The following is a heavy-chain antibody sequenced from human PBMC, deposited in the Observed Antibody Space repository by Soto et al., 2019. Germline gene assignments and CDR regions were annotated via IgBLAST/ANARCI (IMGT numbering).Heavy chain of an antibody. CDR1: GYIFTHYW. Sequence: EVQLVESGAEVKKPGESLRISCEGSGYIFTHYWISWVRQMPGKGLEWMGRIDPIDSYTNYSPSFQGFVTISADKSISTAYLQWSSLKASDTAVYFCARDRPYASTLWYDSWGQGTLVTVSS. CDR3: ARDRPYASTLWYDS. D-gene: IGHD2-21*01. V-gene: IGHV5-10-1*03. CDR2: IDPIDSYT. J-gene: IGHJ4*02.